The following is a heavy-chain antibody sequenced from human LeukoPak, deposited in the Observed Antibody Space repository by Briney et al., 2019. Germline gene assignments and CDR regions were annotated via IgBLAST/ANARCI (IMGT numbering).Heavy chain of an antibody. Sequence: PSETLSLTCAVYGGSFSGYYWSWIRQPPGKGLEWIGEINHSGSTNYNPSLKSRVIISVDTSKNQFSLKLSSVTAADTAVYYCARGEDGGSGWVPLDYWGQGTLVTVSS. V-gene: IGHV4-34*01. CDR3: ARGEDGGSGWVPLDY. J-gene: IGHJ4*02. CDR2: INHSGST. D-gene: IGHD6-19*01. CDR1: GGSFSGYY.